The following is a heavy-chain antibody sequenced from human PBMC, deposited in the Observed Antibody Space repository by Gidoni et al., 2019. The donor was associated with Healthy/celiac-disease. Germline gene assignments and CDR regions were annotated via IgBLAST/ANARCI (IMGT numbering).Heavy chain of an antibody. CDR3: AKDGDIVVVPAAIYYYYGMDV. V-gene: IGHV3-23*01. CDR1: GFTFSSYA. CDR2: ISGSGGST. Sequence: EVQLLESGGGLVQPGGSLRLSCAAFGFTFSSYAMSWVRQAPGKGLEWVSAISGSGGSTYYTDSVKGRFTISRDNSKNTLYLQMNSLRAEDTAVYYCAKDGDIVVVPAAIYYYYGMDVWGQGTTVTVSS. J-gene: IGHJ6*02. D-gene: IGHD2-2*02.